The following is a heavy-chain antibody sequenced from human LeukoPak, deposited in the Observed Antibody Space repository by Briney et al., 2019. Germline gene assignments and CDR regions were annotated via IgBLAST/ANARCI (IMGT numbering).Heavy chain of an antibody. CDR2: VNSEATRT. V-gene: IGHV3-74*01. Sequence: GGSLRLSCAASGFTFSSYWMHWVRQGPGKGLEWVARVNSEATRTNYAESLKGRFTISRDNAKNTLYLQMNNLRGEDTAIYYCTRDRQGFDYWGQGTLVTVSS. J-gene: IGHJ4*02. CDR1: GFTFSSYW. CDR3: TRDRQGFDY.